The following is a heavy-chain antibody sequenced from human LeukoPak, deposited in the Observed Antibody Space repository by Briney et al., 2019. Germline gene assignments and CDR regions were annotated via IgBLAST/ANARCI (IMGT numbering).Heavy chain of an antibody. J-gene: IGHJ4*02. D-gene: IGHD4-23*01. CDR1: GGSISSYY. CDR2: IYYSGST. Sequence: SETLSLTCTVSGGSISSYYWSWIRQPPGKGLEWIGYIYYSGSTNYNPSLKSRVTISVDTSKNQFSLKLSSVTAADTAVYYCARGYDGGKELDYWGQGTLVTVSS. V-gene: IGHV4-59*01. CDR3: ARGYDGGKELDY.